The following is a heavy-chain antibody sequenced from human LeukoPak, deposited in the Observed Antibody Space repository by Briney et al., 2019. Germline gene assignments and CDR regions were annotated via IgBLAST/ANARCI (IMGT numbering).Heavy chain of an antibody. V-gene: IGHV4-39*07. D-gene: IGHD2-15*01. J-gene: IGHJ5*02. CDR1: GGSISSGSYY. CDR3: ARDKCGRGSCYSDP. Sequence: PSETLSLTCTVSGGSISSGSYYWAWIRQPPGKGLEWIGSFYYSGSTYYNPSLKSRVSISIDTSKNQFSLRLSSVTAADTAVYYCARDKCGRGSCYSDPWGQGALVTVSS. CDR2: FYYSGST.